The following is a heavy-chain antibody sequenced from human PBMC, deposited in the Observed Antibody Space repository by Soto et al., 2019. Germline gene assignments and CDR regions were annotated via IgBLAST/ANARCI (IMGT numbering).Heavy chain of an antibody. CDR3: AKSPNINWKNWFDP. CDR1: GFTFSSAA. CDR2: ISGSDART. Sequence: GGSLRLSCAASGFTFSSAAMNWVRQAPGKGLEWVSIISGSDARTYYADSVKGRFAISRDNSKNTLYLDMNSLRAEDTAVYYCAKSPNINWKNWFDPWGQGTLVTVSS. V-gene: IGHV3-23*01. D-gene: IGHD1-1*01. J-gene: IGHJ5*02.